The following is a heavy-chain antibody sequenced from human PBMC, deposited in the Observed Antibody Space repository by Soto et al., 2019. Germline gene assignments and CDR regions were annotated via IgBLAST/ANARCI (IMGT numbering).Heavy chain of an antibody. J-gene: IGHJ4*02. CDR1: GGTFSSYT. CDR3: ARALYYGSGSYDY. D-gene: IGHD3-10*01. V-gene: IGHV1-69*02. CDR2: IIPILGIA. Sequence: QVQLVQSGAEVKKPGSSVKVSCKASGGTFSSYTISWVRQAPGQGLEWMGRIIPILGIANYAQKFQGRVTITADKSTSTAYMELSSLRSEDTAVYYCARALYYGSGSYDYWGQGTLVTVSS.